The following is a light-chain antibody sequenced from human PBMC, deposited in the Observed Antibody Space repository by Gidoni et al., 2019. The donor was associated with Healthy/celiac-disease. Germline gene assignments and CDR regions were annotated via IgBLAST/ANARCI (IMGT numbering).Light chain of an antibody. J-gene: IGKJ2*04. CDR2: AAS. Sequence: DIQMTHSPSSLSASVGDRVTITCRASQRISSYLNWYQQKPGKAPKLLMYAASSLQSGVPSRFSGSGSGTDFTLTISSLQPEDFATYYCQQSYSTPCSFXQXTKLEIK. CDR1: QRISSY. V-gene: IGKV1-39*01. CDR3: QQSYSTPCS.